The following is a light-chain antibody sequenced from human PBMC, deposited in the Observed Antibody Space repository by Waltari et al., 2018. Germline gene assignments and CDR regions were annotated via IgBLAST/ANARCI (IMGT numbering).Light chain of an antibody. CDR1: QSVSNN. CDR3: HQYNRWPRT. V-gene: IGKV3D-15*01. CDR2: GAS. J-gene: IGKJ1*01. Sequence: EIVMTQSPATLSVSPGERATLSCRASQSVSNNLAWYQQKTGQTPRLLIYGASIRATGIPARFSGSGSGTEFTLTISSLQSEDCAVYYCHQYNRWPRTIGQGTKVEIK.